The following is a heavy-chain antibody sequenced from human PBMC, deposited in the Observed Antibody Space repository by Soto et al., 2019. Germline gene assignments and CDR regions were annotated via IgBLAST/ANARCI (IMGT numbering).Heavy chain of an antibody. V-gene: IGHV4-59*11. J-gene: IGHJ6*01. CDR1: GVSLTSHY. Sequence: SETLSLTCRVSGVSLTSHYWTWIRQSQGKGLEWIGDIYYSGSTNYSPSLKGRLTMSIDTPSNQFSLNLSSVTAADTAIYYCARLRDGSGTASIYNGMVVWGPGKMVTVSP. CDR3: ARLRDGSGTASIYNGMVV. CDR2: IYYSGST. D-gene: IGHD2-2*01.